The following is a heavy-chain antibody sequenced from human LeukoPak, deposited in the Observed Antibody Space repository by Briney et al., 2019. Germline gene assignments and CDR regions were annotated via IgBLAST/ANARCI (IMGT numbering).Heavy chain of an antibody. CDR2: IYSGGTT. V-gene: IGHV3-66*01. Sequence: GGSLRLSCAASGFTFDDYGMSWVRQAPGKGLEWVSLIYSGGTTYYADSVKGRFTISRDNSKNTLYLQMNSLRAEDTAVYYCARGLAMELLYWFDPWGQGTLVTVSS. CDR3: ARGLAMELLYWFDP. D-gene: IGHD3/OR15-3a*01. J-gene: IGHJ5*02. CDR1: GFTFDDYG.